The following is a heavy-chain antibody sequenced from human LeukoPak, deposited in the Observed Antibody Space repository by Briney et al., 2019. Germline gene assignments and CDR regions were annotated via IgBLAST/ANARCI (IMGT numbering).Heavy chain of an antibody. CDR3: ARVRLLGYCSSTSCYNYFDY. D-gene: IGHD2-2*02. CDR2: INHSGST. CDR1: GGSFSGYY. V-gene: IGHV4-34*01. J-gene: IGHJ4*02. Sequence: SETLSLTCAVYGGSFSGYYWSWIRQPPGKGLEWIGEINHSGSTNYNPSLKSLVTISVDTSKNQFSLKLSSVTAADTAVYYCARVRLLGYCSSTSCYNYFDYWGQGTLVTVSS.